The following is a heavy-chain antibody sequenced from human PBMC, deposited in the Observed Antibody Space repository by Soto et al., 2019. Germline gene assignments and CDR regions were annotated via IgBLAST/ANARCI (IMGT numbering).Heavy chain of an antibody. CDR3: ARGAEDYGRHPFYFDS. V-gene: IGHV4-38-2*01. J-gene: IGHJ4*02. CDR2: VFHSGTS. CDR1: TKPINSGYY. Sequence: SETLSLTCAVCTKPINSGYYWGWLRQPPGKGLEWIGGVFHSGTSYYNPSLKSRVTISLDTSKNQFSLRLSSVTATDTAVYYCARGAEDYGRHPFYFDSWGQGTLVTVSS. D-gene: IGHD4-17*01.